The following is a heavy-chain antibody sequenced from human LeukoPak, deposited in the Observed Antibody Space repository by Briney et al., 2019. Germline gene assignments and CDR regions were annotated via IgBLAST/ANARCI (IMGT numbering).Heavy chain of an antibody. Sequence: SETLSLTCTVSGGSISSYYWSWIRQPAGKGLEWIGRIYTSGSTNYNPSLKSRVTISVDKSKNQFSLKLSSVTAADTAVYYCTRSPVVVPAAIDYWGQGTLVTVSS. V-gene: IGHV4-4*07. D-gene: IGHD2-2*01. J-gene: IGHJ4*02. CDR1: GGSISSYY. CDR3: TRSPVVVPAAIDY. CDR2: IYTSGST.